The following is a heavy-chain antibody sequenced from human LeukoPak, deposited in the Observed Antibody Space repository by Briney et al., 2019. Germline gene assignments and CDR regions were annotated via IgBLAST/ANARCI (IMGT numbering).Heavy chain of an antibody. V-gene: IGHV5-51*01. CDR2: IFPGDSDT. CDR3: ATYFAGAETFDI. CDR1: GNSITAYW. J-gene: IGHJ3*02. Sequence: GESLKISCKASGNSITAYWIGWVRQKPGKGLEWMGLIFPGDSDTKYSPSFQGQVTISADKSISTAYLQWSSLKASDTAMYYCATYFAGAETFDIWGQGTMVTVSS. D-gene: IGHD3-16*01.